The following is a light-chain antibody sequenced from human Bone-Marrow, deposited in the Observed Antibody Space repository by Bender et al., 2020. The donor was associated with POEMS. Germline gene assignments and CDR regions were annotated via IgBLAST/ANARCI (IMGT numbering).Light chain of an antibody. J-gene: IGLJ2*01. CDR3: QVWNTSSAHVV. V-gene: IGLV3-21*02. CDR1: NIGTNS. Sequence: SYVLTQPPSVSVAPGQTATITCGGYNIGTNSVHWYQQKPGQAPVLVIYDNSDRPSGIPERFSGSNPGNTATLTISRVEVGDEADYYCQVWNTSSAHVVFGGGTKLTVL. CDR2: DNS.